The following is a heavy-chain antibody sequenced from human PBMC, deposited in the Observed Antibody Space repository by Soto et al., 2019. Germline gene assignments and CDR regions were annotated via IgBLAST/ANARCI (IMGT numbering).Heavy chain of an antibody. CDR1: GGTFSSYA. CDR2: IIPIYGTG. CDR3: ARAVRGVGVVNFFGWFGP. Sequence: QVQLVQSGAEVKKSGSSVKVSCKASGGTFSSYAISWVRQAPGQGLGWMGGIIPIYGTGSYAQEFQGRVTITADESMSTAYMELSSLRSEDTAVYYCARAVRGVGVVNFFGWFGPWGQGTLVTVSS. V-gene: IGHV1-69*01. D-gene: IGHD3-3*01. J-gene: IGHJ5*02.